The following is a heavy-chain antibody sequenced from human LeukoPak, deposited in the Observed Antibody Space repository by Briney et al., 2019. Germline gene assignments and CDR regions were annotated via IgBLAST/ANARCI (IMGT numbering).Heavy chain of an antibody. CDR1: GFTVSTNS. D-gene: IGHD4/OR15-4a*01. Sequence: GGSLRLSCTVSGFTVSTNSMSWVRQAPGRGLEWVSFIYSDNTHYSDSVKGRFTISRDNSKNTLYLQMNSLRAGDTAVYYCARRAGAYSHPYDYWGQGTLVTVSS. CDR3: ARRAGAYSHPYDY. V-gene: IGHV3-53*01. J-gene: IGHJ4*02. CDR2: IYSDNT.